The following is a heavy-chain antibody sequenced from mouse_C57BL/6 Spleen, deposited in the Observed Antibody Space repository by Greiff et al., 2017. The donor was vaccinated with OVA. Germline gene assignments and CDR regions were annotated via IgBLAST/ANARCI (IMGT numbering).Heavy chain of an antibody. CDR3: ARHRTTVVGGYFDY. D-gene: IGHD1-1*01. V-gene: IGHV5-9*01. CDR2: ISGGGGNT. Sequence: EVQGVESGGGLVKPGGSLKLSCAASGFTFSSYTMSWVRQTPGKRVEWVANISGGGGNTYYPDSVKGRFTISRDNAKNTLYLQMSSLRSEDTALYYCARHRTTVVGGYFDYWGQGTTLTVSS. J-gene: IGHJ2*01. CDR1: GFTFSSYT.